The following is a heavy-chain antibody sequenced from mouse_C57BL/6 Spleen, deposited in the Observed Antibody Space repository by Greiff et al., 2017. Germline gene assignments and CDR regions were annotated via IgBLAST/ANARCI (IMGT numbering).Heavy chain of an antibody. CDR3: ARPYYGSSWFAY. J-gene: IGHJ3*01. D-gene: IGHD1-1*01. CDR2: IYPGSGST. Sequence: VQLQQPGAELVKPGASVKMSCKASGYTFTSYWKTWVKQRPGQGLEWIGDIYPGSGSTNYNEKFKSKATLTVDTSSSTAYMQLSSLTSEDSAVYYCARPYYGSSWFAYWGQGTLVTVSA. CDR1: GYTFTSYW. V-gene: IGHV1-55*01.